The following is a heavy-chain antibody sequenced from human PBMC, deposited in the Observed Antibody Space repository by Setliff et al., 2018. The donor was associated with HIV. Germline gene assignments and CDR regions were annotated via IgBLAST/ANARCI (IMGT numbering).Heavy chain of an antibody. CDR2: IDPKNGKT. CDR1: GYTFTNYN. J-gene: IGHJ4*02. D-gene: IGHD3-22*01. Sequence: ASVKVSCKASGYTFTNYNIHWVQQAPGKGLQWMGRIDPKNGKTMYAEKFQGRVTIIADTSIDTTYMELSSLRSEDTALYYCARVDPYSSGFYGYWGQGTLVTVSS. V-gene: IGHV1-69-2*01. CDR3: ARVDPYSSGFYGY.